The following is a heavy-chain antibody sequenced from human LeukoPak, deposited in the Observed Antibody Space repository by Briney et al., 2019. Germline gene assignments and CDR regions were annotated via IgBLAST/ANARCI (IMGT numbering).Heavy chain of an antibody. V-gene: IGHV3-30*02. J-gene: IGHJ6*03. CDR3: AKSVDTAILYYYYYMDV. CDR2: IRYDGSNK. D-gene: IGHD5-18*01. CDR1: GFTFSSYG. Sequence: GGSLRLSCAPSGFTFSSYGMHWVRQAPGKGLEWVAFIRYDGSNKYYADSVKGRFTISRDNSKNTLYLQMNSLRAEDTAVYYCAKSVDTAILYYYYYMDVWGKGTTVTVSS.